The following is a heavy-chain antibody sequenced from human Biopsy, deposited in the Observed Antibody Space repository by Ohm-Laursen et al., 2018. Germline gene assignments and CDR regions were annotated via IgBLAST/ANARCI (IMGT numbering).Heavy chain of an antibody. V-gene: IGHV3-21*01. J-gene: IGHJ4*02. CDR2: ITSGSSFI. Sequence: SLRLSCAATGFTLSGYTMNWVRQAPGKGLEWVSSITSGSSFINHADSVQGRFTFSRDNAKNSLFLQMNSLSPEDTAVYYCARAGYSSGYDYWGQGTLVSASS. CDR3: ARAGYSSGYDY. D-gene: IGHD3-22*01. CDR1: GFTLSGYT.